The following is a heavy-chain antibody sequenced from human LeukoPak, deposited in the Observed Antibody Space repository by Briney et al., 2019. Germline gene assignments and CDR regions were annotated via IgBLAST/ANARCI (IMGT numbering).Heavy chain of an antibody. D-gene: IGHD1-26*01. V-gene: IGHV4-59*01. Sequence: SETLSLTCTVSGGSISSYYWSWIRQPPGKGLERIGYIYYSGSTSYNPSLKSRVTISVDTSKKQFSLKLSSVTAADTAFYYCARYIVSYPHDAFDIWGQGTMVTVSS. CDR1: GGSISSYY. J-gene: IGHJ3*02. CDR2: IYYSGST. CDR3: ARYIVSYPHDAFDI.